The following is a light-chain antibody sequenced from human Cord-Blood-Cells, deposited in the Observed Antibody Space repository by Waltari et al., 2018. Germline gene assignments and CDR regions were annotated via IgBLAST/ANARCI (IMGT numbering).Light chain of an antibody. CDR1: CPRSYY. V-gene: IGLV3-19*01. CDR3: NSRDSSGNHVV. J-gene: IGLJ2*01. Sequence: SSALTQDPAVSVALGQTVRITCQGACPRSYYASWYQPNPGQAPVLVIYGKNNRPTVSPDQFSGSSSGNPAYLPITGAQAEDEADYYCNSRDSSGNHVVFGGGTKLTVL. CDR2: GKN.